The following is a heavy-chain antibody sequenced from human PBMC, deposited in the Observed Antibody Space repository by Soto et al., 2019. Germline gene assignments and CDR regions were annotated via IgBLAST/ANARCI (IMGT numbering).Heavy chain of an antibody. CDR3: AGVRGPYCGGECYPPTPNWFDP. V-gene: IGHV4-30-2*01. D-gene: IGHD2-21*01. CDR1: GGSISSGGYS. CDR2: IYHSGST. Sequence: QLQLQESGSGLVKPSQTLSLTCAVSGGSISSGGYSWSWIRQPPGKGLEWIGYIYHSGSTYYNPSLKSRVTISVHRSKNQFCLKLSSVTAADSAVYYCAGVRGPYCGGECYPPTPNWFDPWGQGTLVTVSS. J-gene: IGHJ5*02.